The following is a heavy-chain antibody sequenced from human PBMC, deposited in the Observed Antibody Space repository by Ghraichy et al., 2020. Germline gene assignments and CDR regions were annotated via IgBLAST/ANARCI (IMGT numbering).Heavy chain of an antibody. CDR2: IYYSGST. CDR3: ARHGRSYSYGYDWFDP. V-gene: IGHV4-59*01. J-gene: IGHJ5*02. Sequence: SETLSLTCTVSGGSISSYYWSWIRQPPGKGLEWIGYIYYSGSTNYNPSLKSRVTISVDTSKNQFSLKLSSVTAADTAVYYCARHGRSYSYGYDWFDPWGQGTLVTVSS. D-gene: IGHD5-18*01. CDR1: GGSISSYY.